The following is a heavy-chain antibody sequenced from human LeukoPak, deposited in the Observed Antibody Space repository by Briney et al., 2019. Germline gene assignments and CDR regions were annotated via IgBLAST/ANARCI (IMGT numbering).Heavy chain of an antibody. CDR1: GYTLTELS. CDR3: AVCPHTVRVVLDPYYYYGMDV. V-gene: IGHV1-24*01. CDR2: FDPEDGET. D-gene: IGHD2-2*01. J-gene: IGHJ6*02. Sequence: GASVKVSCKVSGYTLTELSMHWVRQAPGKGLEWMGGFDPEDGETIYAQKFQGRVTMTEDTSTDTAYMGLSSLRSEDTAVYYCAVCPHTVRVVLDPYYYYGMDVWGQGTTVTVSS.